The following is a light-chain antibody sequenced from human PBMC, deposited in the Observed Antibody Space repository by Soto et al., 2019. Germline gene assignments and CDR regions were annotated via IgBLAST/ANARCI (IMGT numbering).Light chain of an antibody. V-gene: IGLV2-14*01. CDR1: STDVGRYNY. CDR3: TSYRSDSTYV. CDR2: DVS. J-gene: IGLJ1*01. Sequence: QSVLTQPASVSGSPGQSITISCTGTSTDVGRYNYVSWYQQHPGKAPKLMVYDVSNRPSWVSNRFSGSKSGITASLTISGLQAEDEADYYCTSYRSDSTYVFGTGTKLTVL.